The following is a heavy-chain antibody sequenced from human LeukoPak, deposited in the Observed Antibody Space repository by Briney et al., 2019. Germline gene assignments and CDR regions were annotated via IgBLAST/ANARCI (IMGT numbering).Heavy chain of an antibody. V-gene: IGHV3-30*18. J-gene: IGHJ4*02. D-gene: IGHD3-3*01. CDR2: ISHDGGNK. Sequence: GGSLRLSCAASGFTFSVYGMHWVRRGPGKGLEWVALISHDGGNKNYTDSVKGRFTISRDNSKNTVYLQMNSLRPEDTAVYYCAKPRGGYYFDYWGQGTLVTVSS. CDR1: GFTFSVYG. CDR3: AKPRGGYYFDY.